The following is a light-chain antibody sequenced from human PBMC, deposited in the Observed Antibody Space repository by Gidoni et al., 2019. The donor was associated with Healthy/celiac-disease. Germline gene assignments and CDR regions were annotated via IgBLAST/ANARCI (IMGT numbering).Light chain of an antibody. CDR1: SANIGAGYD. V-gene: IGLV1-40*01. J-gene: IGLJ3*02. CDR3: QSYDSSLSGWV. CDR2: GNS. Sequence: QSVLTQPPSVSGAPGQRVTISCTGSSANIGAGYDVPWYQQLPGTAPKLLIYGNSNRPSGVPDRFSGSKSGTSASLAITGLQAEDEADYYCQSYDSSLSGWVFGGGNKLTVL.